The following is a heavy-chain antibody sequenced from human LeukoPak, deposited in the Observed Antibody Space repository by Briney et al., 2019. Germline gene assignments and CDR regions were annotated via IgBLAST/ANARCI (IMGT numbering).Heavy chain of an antibody. J-gene: IGHJ4*02. Sequence: PGGSLRLSCAASGFIVSRNYMSWVRQAPGKGLEWVSVIYSGGSTYYGDSVKGRCTNSRDNSKNTPYLQMNSLRAEDTAVYYCARDDSRSYYFDYWGQGTLVTVSS. CDR1: GFIVSRNY. D-gene: IGHD1-26*01. CDR2: IYSGGST. CDR3: ARDDSRSYYFDY. V-gene: IGHV3-66*01.